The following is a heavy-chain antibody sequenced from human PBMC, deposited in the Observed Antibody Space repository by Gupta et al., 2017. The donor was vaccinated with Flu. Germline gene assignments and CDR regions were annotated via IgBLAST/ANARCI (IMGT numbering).Heavy chain of an antibody. CDR3: AGGVCYAAFDF. Sequence: QLQGSGPGLVKPSETLSLTCTVPGGPIITSNHHSALIRHPPGKGLERMGTIYYSGTTYYNPSLGSRATMSLDTSRNQFSLKVMSVTAADTADYYCAGGVCYAAFDFWGQGSLVTVSS. CDR1: GGPIITSNHH. J-gene: IGHJ4*02. CDR2: IYYSGTT. D-gene: IGHD2-2*01. V-gene: IGHV4-39*01.